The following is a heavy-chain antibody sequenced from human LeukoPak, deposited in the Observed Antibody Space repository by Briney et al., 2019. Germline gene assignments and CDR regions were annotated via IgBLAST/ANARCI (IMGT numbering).Heavy chain of an antibody. D-gene: IGHD1-26*01. V-gene: IGHV1-46*01. J-gene: IGHJ5*01. CDR1: GYTFTSYD. CDR2: VNPSAGGT. Sequence: ASVKVSCTASGYTFTSYDIHWVRQAPGQGLEWMGLVNPSAGGTSYAQTFQGRITMTRDISTSTGYLELCSLSVEDTAIYYCARDISLGDNGWGCDS. CDR3: ARDISLGDNGWGCDS.